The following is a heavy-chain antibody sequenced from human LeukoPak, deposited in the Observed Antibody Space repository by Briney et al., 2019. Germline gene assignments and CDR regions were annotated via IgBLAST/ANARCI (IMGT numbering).Heavy chain of an antibody. Sequence: ASVKVSCKPSGYTFTSYDINWVRQATGQGLEWMGWMNPNSGNTGYAQKFQGRVTITRNTSISTAYMELSSLRSEDTAVYYCARVNYGGNSKGNWFDPWGQGTLVTVSS. CDR3: ARVNYGGNSKGNWFDP. CDR1: GYTFTSYD. V-gene: IGHV1-8*03. CDR2: MNPNSGNT. D-gene: IGHD4-23*01. J-gene: IGHJ5*02.